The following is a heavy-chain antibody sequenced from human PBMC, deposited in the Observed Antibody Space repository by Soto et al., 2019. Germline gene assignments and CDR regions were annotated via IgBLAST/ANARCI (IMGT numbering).Heavy chain of an antibody. CDR1: GGSISSYY. J-gene: IGHJ3*02. V-gene: IGHV4-59*01. CDR3: GRDIRTYAFDI. CDR2: IYYSGST. Sequence: SETLSLTCTVSGGSISSYYWSWIRQPPGKGLEWIGYIYYSGSTNYNPSLKSRVTISVDTSKNQFSLKLSSVTAADTAVYYCGRDIRTYAFDIWGQGTMVTVS.